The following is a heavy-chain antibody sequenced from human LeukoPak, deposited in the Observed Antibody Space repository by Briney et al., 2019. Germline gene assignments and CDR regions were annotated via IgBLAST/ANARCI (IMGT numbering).Heavy chain of an antibody. CDR2: ISSSGSTI. CDR3: TTEPRYCSGGSCYSSHNYYYYYMDV. J-gene: IGHJ6*03. CDR1: GFTFSSYG. D-gene: IGHD2-15*01. V-gene: IGHV3-48*04. Sequence: GGTLRLSCAASGFTFSSYGMSWVRQAPGKGLEWVSYISSSGSTIYYADSVKGRFTISRDNAKNSLYLQMNSLKTEDTAVYYCTTEPRYCSGGSCYSSHNYYYYYMDVWGKGTTVTVSS.